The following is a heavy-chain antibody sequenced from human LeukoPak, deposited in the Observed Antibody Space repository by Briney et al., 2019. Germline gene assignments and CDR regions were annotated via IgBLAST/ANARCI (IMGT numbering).Heavy chain of an antibody. Sequence: GGSLRLSCAASGFTFSTYAMHWVRQAPGKGLEYVSAISTNGDSTYYADSVKGRFTISRDNSKNTLFLQMGSLRADDMAVYYCAKDTFSGQQLDYYYYYYMDVWGKGTTVTVSS. J-gene: IGHJ6*03. V-gene: IGHV3-64*02. CDR1: GFTFSTYA. CDR2: ISTNGDST. D-gene: IGHD6-13*01. CDR3: AKDTFSGQQLDYYYYYYMDV.